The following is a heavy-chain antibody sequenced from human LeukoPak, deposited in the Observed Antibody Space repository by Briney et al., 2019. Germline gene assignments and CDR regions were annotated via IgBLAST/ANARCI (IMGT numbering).Heavy chain of an antibody. J-gene: IGHJ4*02. CDR1: GYSVSSNSAT. CDR3: ARALPRYFDY. V-gene: IGHV6-1*01. D-gene: IGHD2-21*02. CDR2: TYYRSKWYN. Sequence: SQTLSLTCAISGYSVSSNSATWNWIRQSPSRGLEWLGRTYYRSKWYNEYAPSVKGRIAFNPDTSKNQFSLQLDSVTPEDTAVYYCARALPRYFDYWGQGTLVAVSS.